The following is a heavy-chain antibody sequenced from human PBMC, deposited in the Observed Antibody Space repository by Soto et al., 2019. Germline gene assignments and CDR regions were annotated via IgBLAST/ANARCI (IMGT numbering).Heavy chain of an antibody. CDR3: ARDPASSSGYFNWFDP. CDR2: INPNSGGT. Sequence: XSVKVSCKASGYTFTGYYMHWVRQAPVQGLEWMGWINPNSGGTNYAQKFQGRVTMTRDTSISTAYMELRRLRSDDTAVYYCARDPASSSGYFNWFDPWGQGTLVTVSS. V-gene: IGHV1-2*02. CDR1: GYTFTGYY. J-gene: IGHJ5*02. D-gene: IGHD3-22*01.